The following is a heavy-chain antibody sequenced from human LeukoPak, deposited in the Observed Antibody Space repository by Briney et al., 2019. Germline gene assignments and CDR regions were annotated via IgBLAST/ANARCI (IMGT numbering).Heavy chain of an antibody. CDR3: ARLKRWLQLDP. J-gene: IGHJ5*02. D-gene: IGHD5-24*01. CDR2: IYYSGST. CDR1: GGSISSYY. Sequence: SETLSLTSTVSGGSISSYYWSWIRQPPGKGLEWIGYIYYSGSTNYNPSLKSRVTISVDTSKNQFSLKLSSVTAADTAVYYCARLKRWLQLDPWGQGTLVTVSS. V-gene: IGHV4-59*01.